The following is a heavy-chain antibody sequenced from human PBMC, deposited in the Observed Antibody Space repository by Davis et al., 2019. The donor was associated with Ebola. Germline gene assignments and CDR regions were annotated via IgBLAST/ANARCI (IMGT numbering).Heavy chain of an antibody. CDR1: GGSFSGYY. Sequence: SETLSLTCTVSGGSFSGYYWSWIRQPPGKGLEWIGYIYYSGSTNYNPSLKSRVTISVDTSKNQFSLKLSSVTAADTAVYYCARVTIFGFGMDVWGQGTTVTVSS. CDR2: IYYSGST. CDR3: ARVTIFGFGMDV. J-gene: IGHJ6*02. D-gene: IGHD3-3*01. V-gene: IGHV4-59*01.